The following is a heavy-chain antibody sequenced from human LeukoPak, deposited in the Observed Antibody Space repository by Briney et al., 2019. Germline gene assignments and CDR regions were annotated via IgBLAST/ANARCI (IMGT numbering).Heavy chain of an antibody. D-gene: IGHD3-10*01. J-gene: IGHJ5*02. CDR1: GFTFSSYW. V-gene: IGHV3-7*01. CDR3: ARDLYHYYGSGSYYNALNWFDP. Sequence: GPLRLSCAASGFTFSSYWMSWVRQAPGKGLEWVANIKQDGSEKYYVDSVKGRFTISRDNAKNSLYLQMNSLRAEDTAVYYCARDLYHYYGSGSYYNALNWFDPWGQGTLVTVSS. CDR2: IKQDGSEK.